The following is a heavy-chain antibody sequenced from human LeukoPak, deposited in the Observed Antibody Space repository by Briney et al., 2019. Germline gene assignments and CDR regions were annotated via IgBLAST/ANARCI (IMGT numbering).Heavy chain of an antibody. CDR2: IYYSVST. CDR1: GGSISSSGYY. D-gene: IGHD4-17*01. J-gene: IGHJ4*02. V-gene: IGHV4-39*01. Sequence: SETLSLTCTVSGGSISSSGYYWGWIRQPPGKGLEWIGSIYYSVSTYYNPSLKSRVSLSVDTSKKQFSLKLRSVTAADTAVYYCARQGYGDFSSRPFDYWGQGTLVTVSS. CDR3: ARQGYGDFSSRPFDY.